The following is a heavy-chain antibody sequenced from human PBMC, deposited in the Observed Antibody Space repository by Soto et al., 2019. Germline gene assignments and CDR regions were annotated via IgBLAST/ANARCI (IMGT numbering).Heavy chain of an antibody. Sequence: GASVKVSCKASGYTFTSSAMQWVRQARGQSLEWIGWIVVGSGNTNYAQKFQERVTITRDMSTSTAYMELSSLRSEDTAVYYCAAEYRIGYDSSGSVSPYYFDYWGQGTLVTVSS. J-gene: IGHJ4*02. CDR1: GYTFTSSA. CDR3: AAEYRIGYDSSGSVSPYYFDY. D-gene: IGHD3-22*01. CDR2: IVVGSGNT. V-gene: IGHV1-58*02.